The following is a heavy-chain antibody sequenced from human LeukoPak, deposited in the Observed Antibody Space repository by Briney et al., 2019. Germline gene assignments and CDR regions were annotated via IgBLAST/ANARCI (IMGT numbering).Heavy chain of an antibody. V-gene: IGHV3-48*04. D-gene: IGHD2-21*01. Sequence: GGSLRLSCAASGFTFSGYSMNWVRQAPGKGLEWLSYISSPSSTTYYADSVRGRFTISRDNAKNSLYLQMNSLRAEDAAIYYCARAYLLPSIPYWYFDLWGRGTLVTVSS. CDR1: GFTFSGYS. CDR3: ARAYLLPSIPYWYFDL. J-gene: IGHJ2*01. CDR2: ISSPSSTT.